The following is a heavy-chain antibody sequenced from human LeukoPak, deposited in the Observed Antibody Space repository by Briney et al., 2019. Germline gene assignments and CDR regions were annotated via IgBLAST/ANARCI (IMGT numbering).Heavy chain of an antibody. CDR2: IYYSGST. Sequence: SETLSLTCTVSGGSISSGGYYWSWIRQHPGKGLEWIGYIYYSGSTYYNPSLKSRVTISVDTSKNQFSLKLSSVTAADTAVYYCARGGGYYYDSSGVPNAFDIWGQGTMVTVSS. J-gene: IGHJ3*02. CDR1: GGSISSGGYY. V-gene: IGHV4-31*03. D-gene: IGHD3-22*01. CDR3: ARGGGYYYDSSGVPNAFDI.